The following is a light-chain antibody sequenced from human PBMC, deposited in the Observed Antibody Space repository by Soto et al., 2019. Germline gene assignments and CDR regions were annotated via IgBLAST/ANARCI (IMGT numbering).Light chain of an antibody. CDR3: QQYGSSPWT. CDR1: QSVWSN. CDR2: GVS. Sequence: EIVLTQSPSTLSWSPGERATLSCRASQSVWSNLAWYKQRRGQAPRLLIYGVSTRATGIPDRFSGSGSGTDFNLTISRLEPEDFAVYYCQQYGSSPWTFGQGTKVDI. V-gene: IGKV3-20*01. J-gene: IGKJ1*01.